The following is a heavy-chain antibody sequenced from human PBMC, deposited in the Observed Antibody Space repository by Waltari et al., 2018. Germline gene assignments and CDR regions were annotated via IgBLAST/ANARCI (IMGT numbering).Heavy chain of an antibody. CDR1: GFRFGDYW. D-gene: IGHD5-12*01. V-gene: IGHV3-74*03. J-gene: IGHJ4*02. CDR3: ARKAGSGYPYGPFYYDN. Sequence: EVHLAESGGGVVQPGGSLRLSCTGSGFRFGDYWMQWVRHAPGKGLEWVSRLNVDGCYIMYGDSVKGRFTLSRDTAKNTVFLQLNSLRADDTAVYFCARKAGSGYPYGPFYYDNWGQGTLVTVSS. CDR2: LNVDGCYI.